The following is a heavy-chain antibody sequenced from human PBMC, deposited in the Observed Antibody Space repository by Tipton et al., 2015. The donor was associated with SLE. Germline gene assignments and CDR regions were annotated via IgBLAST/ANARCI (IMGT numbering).Heavy chain of an antibody. CDR1: GFGFRAYA. D-gene: IGHD6-25*01. Sequence: SLRLSCETSGFGFRAYAMSWVRQAPGMGLEWVSFTYSGMSETTYADSVKGRFTVSSDVSQRTLYLQMNSLRAEDTAIYYCVKEQRGASYGMDVWGQGTTVTVSS. V-gene: IGHV3-23*03. CDR2: TYSGMSET. CDR3: VKEQRGASYGMDV. J-gene: IGHJ6*02.